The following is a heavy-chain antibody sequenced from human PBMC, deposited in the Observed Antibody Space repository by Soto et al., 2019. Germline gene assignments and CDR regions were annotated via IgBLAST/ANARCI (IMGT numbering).Heavy chain of an antibody. CDR1: GYTFTSYG. Sequence: QVQLVQSGAEVKKPGASVKVSCKASGYTFTSYGISWVRQAPGQGLEWMGWISAYNGNTNYAQKLQGRVTMTTDTSTSPAYMELRSLRSDDTAVYYCARAGSDSYYDYIWGSYRYSTFDAFDIWGQGTMVTVSS. CDR2: ISAYNGNT. CDR3: ARAGSDSYYDYIWGSYRYSTFDAFDI. J-gene: IGHJ3*02. V-gene: IGHV1-18*01. D-gene: IGHD3-16*02.